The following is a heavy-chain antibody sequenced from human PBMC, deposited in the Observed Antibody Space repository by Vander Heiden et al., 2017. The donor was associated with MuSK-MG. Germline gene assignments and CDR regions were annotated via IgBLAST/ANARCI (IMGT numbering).Heavy chain of an antibody. CDR3: ARDRVAGYYYFDY. V-gene: IGHV3-66*01. CDR1: GFTVSGNY. Sequence: EVQLVESGGGLVQPGGSLRLSCAASGFTVSGNYMGWVRQAPGKGLEWVSVIYSGGSTYYADSVKGRFTISRDNSKNTLYLQMNSLRAEDTAVYYCARDRVAGYYYFDYWGQGTLVTVSS. J-gene: IGHJ4*02. CDR2: IYSGGST. D-gene: IGHD6-19*01.